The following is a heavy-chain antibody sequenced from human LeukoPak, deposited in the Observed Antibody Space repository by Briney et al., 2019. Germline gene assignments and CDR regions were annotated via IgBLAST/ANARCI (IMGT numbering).Heavy chain of an antibody. Sequence: GGSLRLSCLASGFTFNTYSMNWVRQAPGKGLEWVSSIRSTSDDIFYADSVKGRFTVSRDNSRNSLFLQMDSLGVEDTATYYCARARLRLGEIYGMDVWGQGTTVTVSS. CDR2: IRSTSDDI. V-gene: IGHV3-21*01. J-gene: IGHJ6*02. CDR3: ARARLRLGEIYGMDV. CDR1: GFTFNTYS. D-gene: IGHD3-16*01.